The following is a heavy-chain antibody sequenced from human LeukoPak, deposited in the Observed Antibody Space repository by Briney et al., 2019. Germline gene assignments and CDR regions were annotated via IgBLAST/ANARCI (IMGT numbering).Heavy chain of an antibody. J-gene: IGHJ4*02. CDR1: GYTFTSYD. CDR3: ARERQIIIAAAGTGY. D-gene: IGHD6-13*01. Sequence: ASVKVSCKASGYTFTSYDINWVRQATGQGLEWMGWINPNSGGTNYAQKFQGRVTMTRDTSISTAYMELSRLRSDDTAVYYCARERQIIIAAAGTGYWGQGTLVTVSS. CDR2: INPNSGGT. V-gene: IGHV1-2*02.